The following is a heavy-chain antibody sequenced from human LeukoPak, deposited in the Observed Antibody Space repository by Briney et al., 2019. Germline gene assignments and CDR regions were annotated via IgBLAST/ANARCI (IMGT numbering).Heavy chain of an antibody. Sequence: GASVKVSCKAFGGTFSSYAISWVRQAPGQGLEWMGGIIPIFGTANYAQKFQGRVTITADESTSTAYMELSSLRSEDTAVYYCARAGRYSNRDAFDIWGQGTMVTVSS. D-gene: IGHD4-11*01. CDR2: IIPIFGTA. CDR1: GGTFSSYA. CDR3: ARAGRYSNRDAFDI. V-gene: IGHV1-69*13. J-gene: IGHJ3*02.